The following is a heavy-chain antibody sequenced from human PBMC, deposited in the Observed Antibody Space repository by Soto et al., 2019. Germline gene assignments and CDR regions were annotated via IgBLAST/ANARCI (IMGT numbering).Heavy chain of an antibody. J-gene: IGHJ4*02. CDR3: AKGASHAPFEK. Sequence: EVHLLESGGDLVLPGGSLRLSCAASGFAFNDFAMNWVRQAPGKGPEWLSTISGSGDKTFHSDSVKGRFNISRDNSNNKMFLQMNSLRAEDTASYYCAKGASHAPFEKWGRVPLVTVSS. V-gene: IGHV3-23*01. CDR2: ISGSGDKT. CDR1: GFAFNDFA.